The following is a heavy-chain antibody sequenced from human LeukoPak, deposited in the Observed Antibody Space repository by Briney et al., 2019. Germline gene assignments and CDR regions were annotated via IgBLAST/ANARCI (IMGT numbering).Heavy chain of an antibody. V-gene: IGHV4-34*01. CDR3: ARLPRGLIRSY. Sequence: KPSETLSLTCAVYGGSFSGYYWSWIRQPPGKGLEWIGEINHSGSTNYNPSLKSRVTISVDTSKNQFSLKLSSVTAADTAVYYCARLPRGLIRSYWGQGTLVTVSS. CDR2: INHSGST. CDR1: GGSFSGYY. J-gene: IGHJ4*02. D-gene: IGHD3-16*01.